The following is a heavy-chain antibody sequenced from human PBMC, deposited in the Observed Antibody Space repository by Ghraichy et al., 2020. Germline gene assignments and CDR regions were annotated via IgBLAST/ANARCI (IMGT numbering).Heavy chain of an antibody. D-gene: IGHD3-3*01. CDR2: INPSGGST. CDR3: ARDFWSGYYTPSYYYGMDV. CDR1: GYTFTSYY. Sequence: ASVKVSCKASGYTFTSYYMHWVRQAPGQGLEWMGIINPSGGSTSYAQKFQGRVTMTRDTSTSTVYMELSSLRSEDTAVYYCARDFWSGYYTPSYYYGMDVWGQGTTVTVSS. V-gene: IGHV1-46*01. J-gene: IGHJ6*02.